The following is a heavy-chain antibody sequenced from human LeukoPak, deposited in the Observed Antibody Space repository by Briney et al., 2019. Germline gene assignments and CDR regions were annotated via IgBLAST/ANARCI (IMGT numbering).Heavy chain of an antibody. CDR1: GFTFSSYD. J-gene: IGHJ4*02. CDR3: ARAHRSSPGLVDY. Sequence: GGSLRLSCAASGFTFSSYDMHWVRQATGKGLEWASAIGITGDTYYPDSVKGRFTFSRENAKNSLYLQMTSLRAGDTAVYYCARAHRSSPGLVDYWGQGTLVTVSS. V-gene: IGHV3-13*01. CDR2: IGITGDT. D-gene: IGHD6-6*01.